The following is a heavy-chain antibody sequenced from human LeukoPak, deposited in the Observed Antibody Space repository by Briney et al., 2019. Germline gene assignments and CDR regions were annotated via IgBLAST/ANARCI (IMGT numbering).Heavy chain of an antibody. D-gene: IGHD1-20*01. CDR3: ARGPDTLTGPLYYYYYMDV. Sequence: GRSLRLSCAASGFTFSSYAMHWVRQAPGKGLEWVAITSYDGTKTYYADSVKGRFTISRDYSTSTLYLQMNSLRAEDTAVYFCARGPDTLTGPLYYYYYMDVWGKGTTVTVSS. V-gene: IGHV3-30-3*01. CDR2: TSYDGTKT. J-gene: IGHJ6*03. CDR1: GFTFSSYA.